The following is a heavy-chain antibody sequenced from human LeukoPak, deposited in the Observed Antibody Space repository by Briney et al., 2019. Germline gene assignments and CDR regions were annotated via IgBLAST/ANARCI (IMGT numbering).Heavy chain of an antibody. V-gene: IGHV4-34*01. CDR1: GGSFSGYY. CDR3: ARGVTIPLNSSGWNPWFDP. Sequence: SETLSLTCAVYGGSFSGYYWSWIRQPPGKGLEWIGEINHSGSTNYNPSLKSRVTISVDTSKNQFSLKLSSVTAADTAVYYCARGVTIPLNSSGWNPWFDPWGQGTLVTVSS. CDR2: INHSGST. J-gene: IGHJ5*02. D-gene: IGHD6-19*01.